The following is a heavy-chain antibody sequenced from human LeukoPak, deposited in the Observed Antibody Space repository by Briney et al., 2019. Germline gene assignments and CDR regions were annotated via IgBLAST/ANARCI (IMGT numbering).Heavy chain of an antibody. Sequence: SETLSLTCTVSGGSISSSSYYWGWIRQPPGKGLEWIGSIYYSGSTYSNPSLKSRVTISVDTSKNQFSLKLSSVTASDTAVYYCARQGWFGELLSPLDYWGQGTLVTVSS. CDR3: ARQGWFGELLSPLDY. CDR1: GGSISSSSYY. D-gene: IGHD3-10*01. V-gene: IGHV4-39*01. J-gene: IGHJ4*02. CDR2: IYYSGST.